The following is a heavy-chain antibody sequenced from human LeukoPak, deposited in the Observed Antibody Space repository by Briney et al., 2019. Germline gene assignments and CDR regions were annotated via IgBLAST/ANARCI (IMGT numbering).Heavy chain of an antibody. J-gene: IGHJ4*02. CDR3: ARTDRGDYVWGSYRRQNYFDY. Sequence: PGGSLRRSGAASGFTFSSYEMKWVRQAPGKGLEWVSYISSSGSTIYYADSVKGRFTISRDNDKNSLYLQMNSLRAEDTAVYYCARTDRGDYVWGSYRRQNYFDYWGQGTLVTVSS. CDR2: ISSSGSTI. D-gene: IGHD3-16*02. V-gene: IGHV3-48*03. CDR1: GFTFSSYE.